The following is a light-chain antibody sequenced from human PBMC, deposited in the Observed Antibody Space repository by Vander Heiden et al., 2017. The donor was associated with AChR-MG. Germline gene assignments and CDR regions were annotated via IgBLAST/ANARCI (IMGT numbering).Light chain of an antibody. Sequence: DVVLTQTPLSLSVTPGQPSSISGKSSQSLLDSDGKTYLSWYLQKPGQPPQLLIHEVSDRFSGVPDRFSGSGAGTDFTLKISRVKAEDVGIYYCMQSIHVPPTFGGGTKVEIK. J-gene: IGKJ4*01. CDR2: EVS. CDR1: QSLLDSDGKTY. CDR3: MQSIHVPPT. V-gene: IGKV2D-29*01.